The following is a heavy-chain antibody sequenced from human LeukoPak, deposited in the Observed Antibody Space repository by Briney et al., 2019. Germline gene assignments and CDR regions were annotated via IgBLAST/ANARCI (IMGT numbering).Heavy chain of an antibody. CDR3: AKATYYDISGYYALDY. J-gene: IGHJ4*02. CDR2: ISWNRGSI. V-gene: IGHV3-9*01. CDR1: GFTFDDYA. D-gene: IGHD3-22*01. Sequence: GGSLRLSCAASGFTFDDYAMHWVRQAPGKGLEWVSGISWNRGSIGYADSVKGRFTISRDNAKNSLNLQMNSLRAEDTALYYCAKATYYDISGYYALDYWGQGTLVTVSS.